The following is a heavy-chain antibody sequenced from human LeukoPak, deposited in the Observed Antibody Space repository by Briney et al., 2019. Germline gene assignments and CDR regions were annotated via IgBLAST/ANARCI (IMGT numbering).Heavy chain of an antibody. CDR1: GYTFTNFG. CDR3: AREPQQMVWSDNWFDS. J-gene: IGHJ5*01. CDR2: ISSYNTNR. V-gene: IGHV1-18*01. D-gene: IGHD6-13*01. Sequence: GASVKVSCKTSGYTFTNFGLSWLRQAPGQGLEWIGWISSYNTNRKYAHKFQGRVTMTTDTSTNTGYMELRSLKSDDTAVYYCAREPQQMVWSDNWFDSWGQGTLVSVSS.